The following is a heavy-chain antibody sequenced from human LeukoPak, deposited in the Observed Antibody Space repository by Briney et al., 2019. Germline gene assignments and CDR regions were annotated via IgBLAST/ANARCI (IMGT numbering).Heavy chain of an antibody. CDR1: GFTFGRYE. CDR3: TTTVYNLRRQLLIPGIDS. CDR2: IGGIISAT. V-gene: IGHV3-48*03. J-gene: IGHJ5*01. D-gene: IGHD3-16*01. Sequence: GGSLRPSCAASGFTFGRYEMNWVRQAPGKGLEWVSYIGGIISATYCADSVKGRFTVSRDDAKNSLYLQMSSLRAEDTAVYYCTTTVYNLRRQLLIPGIDSWGQGTLVTVSS.